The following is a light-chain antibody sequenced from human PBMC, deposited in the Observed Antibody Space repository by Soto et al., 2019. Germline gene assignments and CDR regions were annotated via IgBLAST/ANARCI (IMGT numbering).Light chain of an antibody. J-gene: IGKJ4*01. CDR1: QSVSSSY. CDR3: QQRANWPLT. Sequence: EIVLTQSPGTLSLSPGERATLSCRASQSVSSSYLAWYHQKPGQAPRLLIYDASYRATGIPARFSGSGSGTDFTLTISSLEPDDFGVYYCQQRANWPLTFGGGTKVDIK. CDR2: DAS. V-gene: IGKV3D-20*02.